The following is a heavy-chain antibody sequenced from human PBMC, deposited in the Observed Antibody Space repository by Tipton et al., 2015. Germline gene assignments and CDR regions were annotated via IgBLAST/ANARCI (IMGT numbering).Heavy chain of an antibody. CDR1: GFTFGDYW. CDR3: ARCRGGTCVTSNSDYGMDV. Sequence: SLRLSCAASGFTFGDYWMSWVRQAPGKGLEWVANIKKDGSESYYVDSVKGRFTISRDNAQNSLYLQMNGLRAEDTAVYYCARCRGGTCVTSNSDYGMDVWGQGTTVTVSS. V-gene: IGHV3-7*01. J-gene: IGHJ6*02. CDR2: IKKDGSES. D-gene: IGHD2-15*01.